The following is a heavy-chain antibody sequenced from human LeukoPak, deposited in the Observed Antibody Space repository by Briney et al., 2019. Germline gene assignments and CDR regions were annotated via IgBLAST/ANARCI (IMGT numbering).Heavy chain of an antibody. CDR3: ARRAALQPFDY. CDR1: GGTFSSYA. J-gene: IGHJ4*02. Sequence: GAPVKVSCKASGGTFSSYAISWVRQAPGQGLELMGRIIPILGIANYAQKFQGRVTITADKSTSTAYMELSSLRSEDTAVYYCARRAALQPFDYWGQGTLVTVSS. CDR2: IIPILGIA. D-gene: IGHD6-25*01. V-gene: IGHV1-69*04.